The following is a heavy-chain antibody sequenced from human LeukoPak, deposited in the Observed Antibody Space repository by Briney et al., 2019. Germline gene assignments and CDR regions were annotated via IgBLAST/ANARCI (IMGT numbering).Heavy chain of an antibody. CDR3: AKSYNDAVTSDAFDL. V-gene: IGHV3-53*05. J-gene: IGHJ3*01. D-gene: IGHD4-17*01. CDR1: GFTVSSNY. CDR2: IYSGGST. Sequence: GGSLRLSCAAPGFTVSSNYMSWVRQAPGKGLEWVSVIYSGGSTYYADSVKGRFTISRDNAKNSLYLQMNSLRAEDTALYYCAKSYNDAVTSDAFDLWGQGTMVTVSS.